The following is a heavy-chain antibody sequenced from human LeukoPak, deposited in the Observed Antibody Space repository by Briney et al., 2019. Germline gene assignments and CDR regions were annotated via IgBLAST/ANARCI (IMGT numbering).Heavy chain of an antibody. CDR2: ISGSGGST. CDR3: AKRSSSWYEDY. Sequence: GGSLRLSCAASGCTFSSYDMTWVRQAPGKGLEWVSVISGSGGSTYYADSVKGRFTISRDNSKNTLYLQMNSLRAEDTAVYYCAKRSSSWYEDYWGQGTLVTVSS. CDR1: GCTFSSYD. D-gene: IGHD6-13*01. J-gene: IGHJ4*02. V-gene: IGHV3-23*01.